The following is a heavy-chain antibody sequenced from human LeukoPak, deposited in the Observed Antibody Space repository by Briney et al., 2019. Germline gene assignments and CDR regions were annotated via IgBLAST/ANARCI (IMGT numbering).Heavy chain of an antibody. Sequence: GGSLRLSCAASGFTFSSYGMHWVRQAPGKGLEWVAFIRYDGSNKYYADSVKGRFTISRDNSKNTLYLQMNSLRAEDTAVYYCAKDKGSFGGVIVIFDYWGQGTLVTVSS. J-gene: IGHJ4*02. V-gene: IGHV3-30*02. CDR1: GFTFSSYG. D-gene: IGHD3-16*02. CDR2: IRYDGSNK. CDR3: AKDKGSFGGVIVIFDY.